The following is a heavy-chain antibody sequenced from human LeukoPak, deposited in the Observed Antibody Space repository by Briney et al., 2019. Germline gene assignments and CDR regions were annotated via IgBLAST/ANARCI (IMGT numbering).Heavy chain of an antibody. V-gene: IGHV4-39*07. CDR1: GGSISSSSYY. CDR2: IYYSGST. J-gene: IGHJ4*02. D-gene: IGHD5-18*01. Sequence: SETLSLTCTVSGGSISSSSYYWGWIRQPPGKGLEWIGSIYYSGSTYYNPSLKSRVTISVDTSKNQFSLKLSSVTAADTAVYYCARGDTAMAPIDYWGQGTLVTVSS. CDR3: ARGDTAMAPIDY.